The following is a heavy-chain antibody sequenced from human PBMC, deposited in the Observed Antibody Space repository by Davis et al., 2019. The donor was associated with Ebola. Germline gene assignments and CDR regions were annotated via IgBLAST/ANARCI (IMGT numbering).Heavy chain of an antibody. D-gene: IGHD3-22*01. J-gene: IGHJ4*02. CDR2: ISIISRYI. Sequence: GGSLRLSWPLSGFTFSSYSMNWVRQAPGKALVWVSFISIISRYIYNADSVKRRFTISRDNAKNSLYLQMNSLRAEDTAVYYCARDFDYYDSSGYSYYFDYWGQGTLVTVSS. V-gene: IGHV3-21*01. CDR1: GFTFSSYS. CDR3: ARDFDYYDSSGYSYYFDY.